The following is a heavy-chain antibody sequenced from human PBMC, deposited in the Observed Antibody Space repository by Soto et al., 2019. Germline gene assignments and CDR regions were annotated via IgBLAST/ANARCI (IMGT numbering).Heavy chain of an antibody. CDR2: ISSSSTYT. D-gene: IGHD3-16*01. J-gene: IGHJ4*02. CDR1: GFTFSTYS. V-gene: IGHV3-21*01. CDR3: ARDHGGAHDY. Sequence: GSLRLSCAASGFTFSTYSMNWVRQAPGKGLEWVSSISSSSTYTHYADSLKGRFTISRDNAKNSLYLQMNSLRAEDTAIYYCARDHGGAHDYWGQGTLVTVSS.